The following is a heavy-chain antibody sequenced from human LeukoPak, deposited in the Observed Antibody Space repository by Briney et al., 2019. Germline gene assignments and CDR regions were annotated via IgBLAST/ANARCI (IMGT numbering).Heavy chain of an antibody. CDR2: INPKSGGT. V-gene: IGHV1-2*02. J-gene: IGHJ2*01. CDR3: ARVTGYYYDSSGYPNAWYFDL. CDR1: GYTFSGYY. Sequence: ASVKVSRKASGYTFSGYYMHWVRQAPGQGLEWMGWINPKSGGTNYAQKFQGRVTMTRDTSISTAYMELSRLRSDGTAVYFCARVTGYYYDSSGYPNAWYFDLWGRGTLVTVSS. D-gene: IGHD3-22*01.